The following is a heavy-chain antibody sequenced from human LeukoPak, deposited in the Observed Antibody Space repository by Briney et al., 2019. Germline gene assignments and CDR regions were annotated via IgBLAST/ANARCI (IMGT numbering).Heavy chain of an antibody. D-gene: IGHD5-18*01. V-gene: IGHV3-11*04. Sequence: GGSLRLSCAASGFTFSDYYMSWIRQAPGKGLEWVSYISSSGSTIYYADSVKGRFTISRDNAKNSLYLQMNSLRAEDTAVYYCAPQTGYGYDAFDIWGQGTMVTVSS. CDR2: ISSSGSTI. CDR3: APQTGYGYDAFDI. CDR1: GFTFSDYY. J-gene: IGHJ3*02.